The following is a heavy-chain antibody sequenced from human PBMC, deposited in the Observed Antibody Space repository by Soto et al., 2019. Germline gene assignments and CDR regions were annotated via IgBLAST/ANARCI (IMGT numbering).Heavy chain of an antibody. CDR3: ARISGGAAAGPVDY. Sequence: GSGPTLVNPTQTLTLTCTFSGFSLSTSGMCVSWIRQPPGKALEWLALIDWDDDKYYSTSLKTRLTISKDTSKNQVVLTMTNMDPVDTATYYCARISGGAAAGPVDYWGQGTLVTVSS. CDR2: IDWDDDK. J-gene: IGHJ4*02. CDR1: GFSLSTSGMC. V-gene: IGHV2-70*01. D-gene: IGHD6-13*01.